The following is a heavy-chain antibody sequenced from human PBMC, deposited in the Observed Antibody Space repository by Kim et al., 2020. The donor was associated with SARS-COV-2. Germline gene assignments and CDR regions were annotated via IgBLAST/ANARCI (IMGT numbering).Heavy chain of an antibody. CDR3: ARWTRTSYYDSSGSIGN. D-gene: IGHD3-22*01. CDR1: GGSISSGGYY. Sequence: SETLSLTCTVSGGSISSGGYYWSWIRQHPGKGLEWIGYIYYSGSTYYNPSLKSRVTISVDTSKNQFSLKLSSVTAADTAVYYCARWTRTSYYDSSGSIGNWGQGTLVTVSS. CDR2: IYYSGST. J-gene: IGHJ4*02. V-gene: IGHV4-31*03.